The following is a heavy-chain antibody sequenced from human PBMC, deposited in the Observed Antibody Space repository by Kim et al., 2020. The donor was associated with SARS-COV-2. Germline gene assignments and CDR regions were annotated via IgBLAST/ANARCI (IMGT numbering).Heavy chain of an antibody. D-gene: IGHD3-3*01. CDR2: IWYDGSNK. J-gene: IGHJ6*03. CDR3: ARAGSSSYITIFGVVTYYMDV. CDR1: GFTFSSYG. V-gene: IGHV3-33*01. Sequence: GGSLRPSCAASGFTFSSYGMHWVRQAPGKGLEWVAVIWYDGSNKYYADSVKGRFTISRDNSKNTLYLQMNSLRAEDTAVYYCARAGSSSYITIFGVVTYYMDVWGKGTTVTVSS.